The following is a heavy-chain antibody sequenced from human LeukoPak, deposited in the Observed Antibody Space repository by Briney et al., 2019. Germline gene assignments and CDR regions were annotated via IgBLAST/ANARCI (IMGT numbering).Heavy chain of an antibody. D-gene: IGHD3-22*01. CDR3: AQIRPSTYYDSSGSFDY. Sequence: PSETLSLTCSVSGGSISGSYWTWIRQPPGKGLEWIGYIYYSRSTNYNPSLKSRVTISVDTSKNQFSLKLSSMTAADTAVYYCAQIRPSTYYDSSGSFDYWGQGTLVTVSS. CDR1: GGSISGSY. V-gene: IGHV4-59*08. CDR2: IYYSRST. J-gene: IGHJ4*02.